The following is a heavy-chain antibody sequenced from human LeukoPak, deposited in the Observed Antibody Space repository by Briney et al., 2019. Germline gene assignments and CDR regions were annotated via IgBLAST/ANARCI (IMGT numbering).Heavy chain of an antibody. D-gene: IGHD2-2*02. Sequence: GGSLRLSCAASGFTFSSYSMNWVRQAPGKGLEWVSSISSSSSYIYYADSVKGRFTISRDNAKNSLYLQMNSLRAEDTAVYYCARESGVLGYCSSTSCYKENYYYYMDVWGKGTTVTVSS. CDR2: ISSSSSYI. J-gene: IGHJ6*03. V-gene: IGHV3-21*01. CDR1: GFTFSSYS. CDR3: ARESGVLGYCSSTSCYKENYYYYMDV.